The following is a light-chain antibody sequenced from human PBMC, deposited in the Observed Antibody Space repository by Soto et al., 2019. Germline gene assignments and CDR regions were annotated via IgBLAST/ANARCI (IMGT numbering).Light chain of an antibody. CDR3: LQYGSSPLFT. J-gene: IGKJ3*01. CDR2: GAS. Sequence: EIVLTQSPGTLSLSPGERATLSCRASQTVSSTYLAWYQQKPGQAPRLLIFGASIRATGIPDRFSGSGPGTDFTLTINSLEPEDFAVYYCLQYGSSPLFTFGPGTKVDIK. CDR1: QTVSSTY. V-gene: IGKV3-20*01.